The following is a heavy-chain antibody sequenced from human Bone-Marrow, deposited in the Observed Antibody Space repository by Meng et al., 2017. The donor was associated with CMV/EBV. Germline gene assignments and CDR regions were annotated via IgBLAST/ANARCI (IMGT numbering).Heavy chain of an antibody. V-gene: IGHV3-7*01. J-gene: IGHJ4*02. D-gene: IGHD2-2*02. CDR2: IKQDGSEK. Sequence: GESLKISCADSGLTCKKFSMSWVRQAPGKGLEWVANIKQDGSEKYYVDSVKGRFTISRDNAKNSLYLQMNSLRAEDTAVYYCARDYCSSTSCYTGFDYWGQGTLVNVAS. CDR3: ARDYCSSTSCYTGFDY. CDR1: GLTCKKFS.